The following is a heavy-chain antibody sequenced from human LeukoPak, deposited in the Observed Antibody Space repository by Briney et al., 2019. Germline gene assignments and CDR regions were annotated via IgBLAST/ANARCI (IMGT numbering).Heavy chain of an antibody. CDR3: AKDFIVPAANDLDY. D-gene: IGHD2-2*01. Sequence: GALRLSCAASGFTFSSYGMHWVRQAPGKGLEWVAFIRYDGSNKYYADSVKGRFTISRDNSKNTLYLQMNSLRAEDTAVYYCAKDFIVPAANDLDYWGQGTLVTVSS. CDR2: IRYDGSNK. CDR1: GFTFSSYG. J-gene: IGHJ4*02. V-gene: IGHV3-30*02.